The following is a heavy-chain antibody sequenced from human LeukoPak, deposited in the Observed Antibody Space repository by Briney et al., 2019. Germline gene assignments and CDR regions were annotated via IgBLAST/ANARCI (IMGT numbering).Heavy chain of an antibody. CDR2: ISSDGSNK. Sequence: GRSLRLSCAASGFXFSSYGIHWVRQAPGKGLEWVSVISSDGSNKYYADSVKGRFTISRDNTKNTLYPQMNSLRAEDTAVFYCANENYYDSSGYLDNWGQGTLVTVSS. J-gene: IGHJ4*02. CDR1: GFXFSSYG. CDR3: ANENYYDSSGYLDN. V-gene: IGHV3-30*18. D-gene: IGHD3-22*01.